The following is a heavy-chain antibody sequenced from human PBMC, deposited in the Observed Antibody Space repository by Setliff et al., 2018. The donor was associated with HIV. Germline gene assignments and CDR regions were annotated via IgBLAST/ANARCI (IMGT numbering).Heavy chain of an antibody. J-gene: IGHJ5*02. V-gene: IGHV4-4*07. CDR3: ARSRANWFDP. CDR1: GDSFTTYY. CDR2: IYYTGST. Sequence: SETLSLTCTVSGDSFTTYYWNWIRQPAGKGLEWIGRIYYTGSTNYNYSLDGRVSMSVDTSKNQFSLKLSSVTAADTAVYYCARSRANWFDPWGQGTLVTVSS.